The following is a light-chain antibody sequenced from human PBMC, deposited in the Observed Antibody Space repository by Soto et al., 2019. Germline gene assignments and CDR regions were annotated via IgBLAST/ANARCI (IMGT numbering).Light chain of an antibody. Sequence: VLTQPPSVSAAPGQKVTISCSGSSSNIGNNYVSWYQQLPGKTPKLLIYDNNKRPSGIPDRFSGSNSGTSATLGITGLQTGDEADYYCGTWDSSLSAVVFGGGTKVTVL. CDR2: DNN. CDR3: GTWDSSLSAVV. J-gene: IGLJ2*01. V-gene: IGLV1-51*01. CDR1: SSNIGNNY.